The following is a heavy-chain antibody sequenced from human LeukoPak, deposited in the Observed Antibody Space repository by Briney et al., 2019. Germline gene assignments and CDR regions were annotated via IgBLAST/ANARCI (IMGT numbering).Heavy chain of an antibody. CDR3: ARDAIPYYDFWSGYDQYYYYYGMDV. J-gene: IGHJ6*02. V-gene: IGHV3-74*01. D-gene: IGHD3-3*01. Sequence: PGGSLRLSCAASGFTFSSYWMHWVRQAPGKGLVWVSRINSDGSSTSYADSVKGRFTISRDNAKNTLYLQMNSLRAEDTAVYYCARDAIPYYDFWSGYDQYYYYYGMDVWGQGTTVTVSS. CDR2: INSDGSST. CDR1: GFTFSSYW.